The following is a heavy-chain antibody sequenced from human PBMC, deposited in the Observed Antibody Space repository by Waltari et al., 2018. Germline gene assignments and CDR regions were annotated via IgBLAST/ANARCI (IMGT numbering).Heavy chain of an antibody. J-gene: IGHJ1*01. CDR1: GFTFSSYA. CDR3: AKDSIGYCSSTSCYTVEYFQH. D-gene: IGHD2-2*02. V-gene: IGHV3-23*01. Sequence: EGPLLESGGGLVQPGGSLRLCCAAYGFTFSSYAMRWVRQAPGQGLEWVSAISGSGGSTYYADSVKGRFTISRDNSKNTLYLQMNSLRAEDTAVYYCAKDSIGYCSSTSCYTVEYFQHWGQGTLVTVSS. CDR2: ISGSGGST.